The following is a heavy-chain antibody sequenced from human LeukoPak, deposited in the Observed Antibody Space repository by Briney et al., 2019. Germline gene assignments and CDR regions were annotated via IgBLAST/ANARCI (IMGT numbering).Heavy chain of an antibody. CDR2: FDPEDGET. J-gene: IGHJ4*02. D-gene: IGHD1-26*01. CDR1: GYTLTELS. V-gene: IGHV1-24*01. Sequence: ASVKVSCKVSGYTLTELSMHWVRQAPGKGLEWMGGFDPEDGETIYAQKFQGRVTMTEDTSTDTAYMGLSSLRSEDTAVYYCATTEGELTHFFDYWGQGTLVTVSS. CDR3: ATTEGELTHFFDY.